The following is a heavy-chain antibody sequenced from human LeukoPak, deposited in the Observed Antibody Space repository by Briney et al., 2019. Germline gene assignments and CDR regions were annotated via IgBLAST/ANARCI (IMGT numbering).Heavy chain of an antibody. CDR3: ARESESKGDPAMDPY. J-gene: IGHJ4*02. CDR2: IYYSGST. D-gene: IGHD5-18*01. Sequence: SSETLSLTCTVSGGSISSGDYYWSWIRQPPGKGLEWIGYIYYSGSTYYNPSLKSRVTISVDTSKNQFSLKLSSVTAADTAVYYCARESESKGDPAMDPYWGQGTLVTVSS. CDR1: GGSISSGDYY. V-gene: IGHV4-30-4*01.